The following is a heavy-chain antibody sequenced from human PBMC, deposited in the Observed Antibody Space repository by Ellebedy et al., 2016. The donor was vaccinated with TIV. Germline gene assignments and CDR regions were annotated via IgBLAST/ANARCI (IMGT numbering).Heavy chain of an antibody. CDR2: IYYSGST. J-gene: IGHJ6*03. V-gene: IGHV4-39*07. CDR1: GGSISSSSYY. CDR3: ARYVAGSNYYMDV. Sequence: SETLSLXXTVSGGSISSSSYYWGWIRQPPGKGLEWIGSIYYSGSTYYNPSLKSRVTISVDTSKNQFSLKLSSVTAADTAVYYCARYVAGSNYYMDVWGKGTTVTVS. D-gene: IGHD6-19*01.